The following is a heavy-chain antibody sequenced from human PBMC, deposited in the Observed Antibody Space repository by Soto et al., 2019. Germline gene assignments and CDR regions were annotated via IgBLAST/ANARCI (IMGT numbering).Heavy chain of an antibody. V-gene: IGHV1-69*12. CDR3: ASPPNESSGYYYGMDV. CDR2: IIPIFGTA. CDR1: GGTFSSYA. Sequence: QVQLVQSGAEVKKPGSSVKVSCKASGGTFSSYAISWVRQAPGQGLEWMGGIIPIFGTANYAQKFQGRVTSTAHESTTTAYLELSSLRSEDTAVYYCASPPNESSGYYYGMDVWGQGTTVTVSS. J-gene: IGHJ6*02. D-gene: IGHD6-19*01.